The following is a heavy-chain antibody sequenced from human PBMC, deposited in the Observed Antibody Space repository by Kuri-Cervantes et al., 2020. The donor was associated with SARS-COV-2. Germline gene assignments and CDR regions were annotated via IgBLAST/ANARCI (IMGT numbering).Heavy chain of an antibody. CDR3: AREGPPGDYDILTGYLGGYYYYYMDV. V-gene: IGHV4-39*07. Sequence: SETLSLTCTVSGGSISSSSYYWGWIRQPPGKGLEWIGHIYTSGSTNYNPSLKSRVTISVDTSKNQFSPKLSSVTAADTAVYYCAREGPPGDYDILTGYLGGYYYYYMDVWGKGTTVTVSS. CDR1: GGSISSSSYY. CDR2: IYTSGST. D-gene: IGHD3-9*01. J-gene: IGHJ6*03.